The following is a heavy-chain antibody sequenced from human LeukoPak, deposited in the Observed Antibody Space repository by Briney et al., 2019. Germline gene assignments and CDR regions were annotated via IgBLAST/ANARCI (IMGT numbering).Heavy chain of an antibody. V-gene: IGHV4-59*11. CDR2: MFYTGSG. Sequence: SETLSLTCSVSGGSISSHYWNWIRQPPGKGLEWIGYMFYTGSGKYNPSLKSRVTISVDTSKRQISLKLTSVTAADTAVYYCATNLPGYSYGYWVAWGQGTLVTVSS. J-gene: IGHJ5*02. CDR3: ATNLPGYSYGYWVA. D-gene: IGHD5-18*01. CDR1: GGSISSHY.